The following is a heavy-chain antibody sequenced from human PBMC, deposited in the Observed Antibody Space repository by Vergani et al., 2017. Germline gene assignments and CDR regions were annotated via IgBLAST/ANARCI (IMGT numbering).Heavy chain of an antibody. CDR3: AGDRYIVERSHYYYYGMDV. CDR2: IIPIFGTA. Sequence: QVQLVQSGAEVKKPGSSVKVSCKASGGTFSSYAISWVRQAPGQGLEWMGGIIPIFGTANYARKFQGRVTITADESTSTAYMELSSLRSEDTAVYYCAGDRYIVERSHYYYYGMDVWGQGTTVTVSS. V-gene: IGHV1-69*01. D-gene: IGHD2-15*01. J-gene: IGHJ6*02. CDR1: GGTFSSYA.